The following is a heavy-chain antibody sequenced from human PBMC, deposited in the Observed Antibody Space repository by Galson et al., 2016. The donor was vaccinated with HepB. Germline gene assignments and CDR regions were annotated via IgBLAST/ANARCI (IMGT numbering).Heavy chain of an antibody. CDR1: GFSLSTSGVA. J-gene: IGHJ5*02. D-gene: IGHD2-15*01. CDR3: AHRPGCTGGSCYSRFDP. V-gene: IGHV2-5*02. CDR2: IYWDDDK. Sequence: PALVKPTQTLTLTCTFSGFSLSTSGVAVGWIRQPPGKALEWLSLIYWDDDKRNSPSLKSRLTITKDTSKNQVVLTMTNMDPVDTGTYYCAHRPGCTGGSCYSRFDPWGQGILVTVSS.